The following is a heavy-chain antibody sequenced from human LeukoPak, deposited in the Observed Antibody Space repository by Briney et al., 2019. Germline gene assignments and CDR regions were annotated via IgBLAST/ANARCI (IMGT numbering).Heavy chain of an antibody. CDR1: GGTFSSYA. CDR2: IIPIFGTA. Sequence: GASVKVSCTASGGTFSSYAISWVRQAPGQGLEWMGGIIPIFGTANYAQKFQGRVTITADESTSTAYMELSSLRSEDTAVYYCASSPRKTDYYYYGMDVWGQGTTVTVSS. CDR3: ASSPRKTDYYYYGMDV. V-gene: IGHV1-69*13. J-gene: IGHJ6*02.